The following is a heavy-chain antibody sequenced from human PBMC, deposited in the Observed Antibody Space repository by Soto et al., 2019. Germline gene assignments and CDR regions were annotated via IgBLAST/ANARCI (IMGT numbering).Heavy chain of an antibody. V-gene: IGHV4-31*03. J-gene: IGHJ6*02. CDR2: VYSTGST. CDR1: GASTRGSYYF. Sequence: SETLSLTCTVTGASTRGSYYFWSWLRQPPGEGLEWLGYVYSTGSTYYNPSLKSRMTISVDTSKNQFSLKLSSVTAADTAVYDCEREEVVITTISYYYYGMDVWGQGTTVTVSS. D-gene: IGHD3-22*01. CDR3: EREEVVITTISYYYYGMDV.